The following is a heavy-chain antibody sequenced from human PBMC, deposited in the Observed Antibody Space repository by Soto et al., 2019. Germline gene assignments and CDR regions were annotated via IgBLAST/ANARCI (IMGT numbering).Heavy chain of an antibody. CDR2: ISYDGNNK. D-gene: IGHD2-15*01. J-gene: IGHJ6*02. CDR3: AKDEVLVVAVARDYYGMDV. CDR1: GFTFSSYG. V-gene: IGHV3-30*18. Sequence: QVQLVESGGGVVQPGRSLSLSCAASGFTFSSYGMHWVRQAPGKGLEWVAVISYDGNNKYYADSVKGRFTISRDNSKNTLYLQMNSLRAEDTAVYDCAKDEVLVVAVARDYYGMDVWGPGNTVTVSS.